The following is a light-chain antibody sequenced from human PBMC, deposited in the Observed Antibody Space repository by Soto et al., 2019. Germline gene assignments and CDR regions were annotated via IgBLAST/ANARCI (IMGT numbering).Light chain of an antibody. CDR1: QSISNW. V-gene: IGKV1-5*01. Sequence: DTPRTQKPSNRAASGGGVDTSGRRASQSISNWLAWYQQKPGKAPKLLIYAASTLQSGVPSRFSGSGSGTDFNLAIRCRQSEDFATYYCQQYYSYARTFGQGTRLEIK. J-gene: IGKJ5*01. CDR3: QQYYSYART. CDR2: AAS.